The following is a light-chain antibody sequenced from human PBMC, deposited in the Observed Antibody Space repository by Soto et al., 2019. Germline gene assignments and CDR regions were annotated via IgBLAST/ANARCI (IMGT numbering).Light chain of an antibody. CDR1: SSNIGNNY. V-gene: IGLV1-51*02. CDR2: ENK. J-gene: IGLJ3*02. Sequence: SVLTQPPSVSAAPGQKVTISCSGSSSNIGNNYVSWYQQLPGTAPKLLIYENKKRPSGIPDRFSGSKSGTSATLGITGLQTGDEADYYCGTWDSSLSAGVFGGGTKLTVL. CDR3: GTWDSSLSAGV.